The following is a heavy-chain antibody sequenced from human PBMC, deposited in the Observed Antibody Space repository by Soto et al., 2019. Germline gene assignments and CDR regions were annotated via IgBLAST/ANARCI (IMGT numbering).Heavy chain of an antibody. CDR2: IYPGDSDT. CDR3: ARARGGYYYYYGMDV. J-gene: IGHJ6*02. V-gene: IGHV5-51*01. CDR1: GYSFTSYW. D-gene: IGHD3-16*01. Sequence: LGESLKISCKGSGYSFTSYWIGWVCQMPGKGLEWMGIIYPGDSDTRYSPSFQGQVTISADKSISTAYLQWSSLKASDTAMYYCARARGGYYYYYGMDVWGQGTTVTVSS.